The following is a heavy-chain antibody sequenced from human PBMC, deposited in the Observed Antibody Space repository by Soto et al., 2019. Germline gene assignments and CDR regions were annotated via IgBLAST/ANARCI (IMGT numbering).Heavy chain of an antibody. Sequence: QITLKESGPTLVKPTQTLTLTCTFSGFSLSTSGVGVGWIRQPPGKALEWLALIYWNDDKRYSPSLKSRLTITKDTSRNQVVLTMTNMDPVDTATYYCARAAPSASSYDFWSGYYCLDYWGQGTLVTVSS. V-gene: IGHV2-5*01. CDR3: ARAAPSASSYDFWSGYYCLDY. D-gene: IGHD3-3*01. CDR2: IYWNDDK. J-gene: IGHJ4*02. CDR1: GFSLSTSGVG.